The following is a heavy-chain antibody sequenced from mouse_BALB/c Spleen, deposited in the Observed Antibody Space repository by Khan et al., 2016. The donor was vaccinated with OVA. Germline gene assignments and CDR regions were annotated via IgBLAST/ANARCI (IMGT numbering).Heavy chain of an antibody. J-gene: IGHJ4*01. V-gene: IGHV1-4*01. D-gene: IGHD2-14*01. Sequence: QVQLQQSGAELARPWASVKMSCKASGYTFTSYTMHWVKQRPGQGLEWIGYINPSSGYTNYNQKFKDMATLTADKSSSTAYMQLSSLTSEDSAVYDCARRTTGYAMDYWGQGTSVTVSS. CDR3: ARRTTGYAMDY. CDR2: INPSSGYT. CDR1: GYTFTSYT.